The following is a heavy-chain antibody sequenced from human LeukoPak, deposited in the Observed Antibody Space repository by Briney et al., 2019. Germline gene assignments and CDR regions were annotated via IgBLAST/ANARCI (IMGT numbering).Heavy chain of an antibody. CDR2: INHSGST. Sequence: SETLSLTCAVYGGSFSGYYWSWIRQPPGKGLEWIGEINHSGSTNYNPSLKSRVTISVDTSKDQFSLKLSSVTAADTAVYYCARGRSRLDYWGQGTLVTVSS. CDR1: GGSFSGYY. D-gene: IGHD1-26*01. J-gene: IGHJ4*02. V-gene: IGHV4-34*01. CDR3: ARGRSRLDY.